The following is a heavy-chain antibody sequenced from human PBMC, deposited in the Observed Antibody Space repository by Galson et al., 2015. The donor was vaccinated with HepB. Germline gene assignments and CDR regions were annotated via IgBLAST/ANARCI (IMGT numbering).Heavy chain of an antibody. J-gene: IGHJ5*02. CDR2: INPSDGST. CDR3: AREKAFRYCSSISCYSGWFDP. Sequence: SVKVSCKASGYTFTSYYIHWVRQAPGQGLEWMGIINPSDGSTSSAQKFQGRVIVTKDTATSTVYMELSSLRSEDTAVYYCAREKAFRYCSSISCYSGWFDPWGQGTLVTVSS. D-gene: IGHD2-2*01. CDR1: GYTFTSYY. V-gene: IGHV1-46*01.